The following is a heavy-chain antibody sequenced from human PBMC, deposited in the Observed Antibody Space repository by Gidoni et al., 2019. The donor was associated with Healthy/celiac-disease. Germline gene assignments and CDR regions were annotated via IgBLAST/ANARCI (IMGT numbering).Heavy chain of an antibody. CDR2: ISGSGGST. CDR3: AKAPPGPRGYYDTFDY. V-gene: IGHV3-23*01. D-gene: IGHD3-22*01. Sequence: EVQLLESGGGLVQPGGSLRLSCAASGFPFSSYAMSWVRQAPGKGLEWVSAISGSGGSTYYADSVKGRFTISRDNSKNTLYLQMNSLRAEDTAVYYCAKAPPGPRGYYDTFDYWGQGTLVTVSS. CDR1: GFPFSSYA. J-gene: IGHJ4*02.